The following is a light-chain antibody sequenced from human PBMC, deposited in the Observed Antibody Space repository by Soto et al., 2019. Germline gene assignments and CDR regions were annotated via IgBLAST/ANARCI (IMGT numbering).Light chain of an antibody. CDR2: EVT. Sequence: QSVLTQPASVSGSPGQSITVSCTGTSSDVGYYNFVSWYQHRPGKAPKLLIFEVTKRPSGVSHRFSGSKSGNTASLTISGLQAEDEADYYCCSYAGSSSYGFGSGTKVTVL. CDR1: SSDVGYYNF. CDR3: CSYAGSSSYG. J-gene: IGLJ1*01. V-gene: IGLV2-23*02.